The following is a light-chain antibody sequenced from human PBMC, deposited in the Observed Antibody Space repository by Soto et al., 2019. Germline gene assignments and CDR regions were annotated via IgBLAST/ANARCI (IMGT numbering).Light chain of an antibody. CDR3: LLPYNGPYG. Sequence: QALVTQEPSLTVSPGGTVTLTCGSSTGAVTNGHYPYWFQQKPGQAPRTLIYDTTNRHSWTPARFSGSLLGGKAALTLSGAQPEDEAEYYCLLPYNGPYGVGNGTKVTVL. CDR1: TGAVTNGHY. CDR2: DTT. V-gene: IGLV7-46*01. J-gene: IGLJ1*01.